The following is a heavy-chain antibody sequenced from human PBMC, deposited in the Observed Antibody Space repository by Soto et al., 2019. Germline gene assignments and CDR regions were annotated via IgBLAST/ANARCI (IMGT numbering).Heavy chain of an antibody. CDR2: IKQDGSEV. V-gene: IGHV3-7*01. CDR3: AGIQNNWFDP. CDR1: GFTFTSSW. J-gene: IGHJ5*02. Sequence: EVQLVESGGGLVQPGGSLRFTCTASGFTFTSSWMAWVRQAPGKGLEWVGNIKQDGSEVYYLDSVRGRFTISRDSAWKSLYLQVNSLRAEDTAVYYCAGIQNNWFDPWGQGTLVAVSS.